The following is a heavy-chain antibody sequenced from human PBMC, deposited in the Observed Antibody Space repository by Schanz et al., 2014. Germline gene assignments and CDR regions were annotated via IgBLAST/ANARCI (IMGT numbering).Heavy chain of an antibody. Sequence: QVQLVQSGADVKKPGASVKVSCKASGYTFTGYSMHWVRQAPGQGLEWMGRINPNSGGTNYAQEFQGRVTMTRDTSISTVYMELTRLTFDDTAIYYCARDSDVSKYNLFDSWGQGTLVTVSS. CDR1: GYTFTGYS. J-gene: IGHJ5*01. CDR2: INPNSGGT. V-gene: IGHV1-2*06. CDR3: ARDSDVSKYNLFDS.